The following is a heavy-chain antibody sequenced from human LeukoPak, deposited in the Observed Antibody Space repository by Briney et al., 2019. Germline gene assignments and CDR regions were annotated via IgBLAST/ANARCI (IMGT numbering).Heavy chain of an antibody. J-gene: IGHJ4*02. CDR2: ISAYNGNT. D-gene: IGHD1-26*01. CDR3: ARLKVGATPFDY. V-gene: IGHV1-18*01. Sequence: GASVKVSCKASGYTFTSSGISWVRQAPGQGLEWMGWISAYNGNTNYAQKLQGRVTMTTDTSTSTAYMELRSLRTDDTALYYFARLKVGATPFDYWGQGTLVTVSS. CDR1: GYTFTSSG.